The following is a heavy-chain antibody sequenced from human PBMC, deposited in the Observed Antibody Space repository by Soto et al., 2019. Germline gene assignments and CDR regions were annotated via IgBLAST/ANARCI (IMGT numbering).Heavy chain of an antibody. J-gene: IGHJ4*02. CDR1: GSPFRNAW. CDR3: TTGYSYGLRNR. CDR2: IKSKSDGGTT. V-gene: IGHV3-15*01. D-gene: IGHD5-18*01. Sequence: PGGSLRLSCAASGSPFRNAWMFWVRQVPGRGLEWVGRIKSKSDGGTTDYAAPVEGRFIISKDESKNALYLQMNSLKTEDTGVYYCTTGYSYGLRNRWGQGTQVTVSS.